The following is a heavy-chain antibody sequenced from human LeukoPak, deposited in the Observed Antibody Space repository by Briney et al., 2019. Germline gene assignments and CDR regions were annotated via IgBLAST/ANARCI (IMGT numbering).Heavy chain of an antibody. Sequence: PGGSLRLSCAASGFTFSSYAMHWVRQAPGKGLEWVAVISYDGSNKYYADSVKGRFTISRDNSKNTLYLQMNSLRAEDTAVYYCARMRDYVWGSYRHPDGFDYWGQGTLVTVSS. CDR1: GFTFSSYA. V-gene: IGHV3-30*04. CDR2: ISYDGSNK. D-gene: IGHD3-16*02. CDR3: ARMRDYVWGSYRHPDGFDY. J-gene: IGHJ4*02.